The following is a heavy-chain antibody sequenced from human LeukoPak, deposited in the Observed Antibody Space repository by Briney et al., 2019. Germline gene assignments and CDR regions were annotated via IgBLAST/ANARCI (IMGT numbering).Heavy chain of an antibody. V-gene: IGHV4-4*07. CDR2: IYTSGST. CDR3: ASQYSSSWPDAFDI. J-gene: IGHJ3*02. D-gene: IGHD6-13*01. Sequence: PSETLSLTCTVSGGSISSYYWSWIRQPAGKGLEWIGRIYTSGSTNYNPSLKSRVTMSVDTSKNQFSLKLSSVTAADTAVYYCASQYSSSWPDAFDIWGQGTMVTVSS. CDR1: GGSISSYY.